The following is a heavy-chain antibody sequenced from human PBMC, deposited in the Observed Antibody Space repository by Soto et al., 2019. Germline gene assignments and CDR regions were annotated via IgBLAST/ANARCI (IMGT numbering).Heavy chain of an antibody. CDR1: GFTFSRFG. CDR3: AKDITYDSSAYDS. J-gene: IGHJ4*02. D-gene: IGHD3-22*01. Sequence: EVQLLESGGGLVQPGGSLRLSCAASGFTFSRFGMSWVCLAPGKGLEWVSGISGGGNPTYYSDSVKGRFTISRDSAKNTLYLQMNSLRTEDTAVYYCAKDITYDSSAYDSWGQGTLVTVSS. CDR2: ISGGGNPT. V-gene: IGHV3-23*01.